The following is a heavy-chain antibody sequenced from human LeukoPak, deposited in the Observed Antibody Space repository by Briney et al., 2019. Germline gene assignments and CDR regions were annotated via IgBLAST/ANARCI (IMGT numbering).Heavy chain of an antibody. V-gene: IGHV3-48*03. CDR3: ARLEMTTLTVDV. J-gene: IGHJ6*02. Sequence: PGGALLLSCSASGFHLRRYELNWVRPAPGKGAEGVAYISSSCNNIYYADSGKGRLTISRDNAKNSLYLQKSSLSRQGTALYCCARLEMTTLTVDVWGRGTTVSVSS. CDR2: ISSSCNNI. D-gene: IGHD5-24*01. CDR1: GFHLRRYE.